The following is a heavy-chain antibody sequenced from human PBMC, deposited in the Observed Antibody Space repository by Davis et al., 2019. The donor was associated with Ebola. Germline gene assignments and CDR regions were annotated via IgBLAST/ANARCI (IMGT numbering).Heavy chain of an antibody. Sequence: LRLSCTVSGGSINSYYWSWIRQPPGKGLEWIGYIYYSGSTNYNPSLKSRVTISVDTSKNQFSLKLSSVTAADTAVYYCARMNPITALDYWGQGTLVTVSS. CDR3: ARMNPITALDY. J-gene: IGHJ4*02. V-gene: IGHV4-59*01. CDR1: GGSINSYY. CDR2: IYYSGST. D-gene: IGHD1-14*01.